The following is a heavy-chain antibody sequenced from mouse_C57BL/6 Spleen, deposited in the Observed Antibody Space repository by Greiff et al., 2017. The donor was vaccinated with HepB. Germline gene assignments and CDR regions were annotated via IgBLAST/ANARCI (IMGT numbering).Heavy chain of an antibody. CDR3: ARGGSSYIFDY. J-gene: IGHJ2*01. V-gene: IGHV1-66*01. Sequence: VQLQQSGPELVKPGASVKISCKASGYSFTSYYIHWVKQRPGQGLEWIGWIYPGSGNTKYNEKFKGKATLTADTSSSTAYMQLSSLTSEDSAVYYCARGGSSYIFDYWGQGTTLTVSS. D-gene: IGHD1-1*01. CDR2: IYPGSGNT. CDR1: GYSFTSYY.